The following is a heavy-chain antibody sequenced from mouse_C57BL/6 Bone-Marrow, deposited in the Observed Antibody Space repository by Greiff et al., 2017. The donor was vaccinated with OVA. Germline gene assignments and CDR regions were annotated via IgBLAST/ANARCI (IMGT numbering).Heavy chain of an antibody. CDR1: GYTFTSYG. V-gene: IGHV1-81*01. D-gene: IGHD1-1*01. CDR3: AKRAYYGSGLYAMDY. Sequence: QVHVKQSGAELARPGASVKLSCKASGYTFTSYGISWVKQRTGQGLEWIGEIYPRSGNTYYNEKFKGKATLTADKSSSTAYMELRSLTSEDSAVYFCAKRAYYGSGLYAMDYWGQGTSVTVSS. CDR2: IYPRSGNT. J-gene: IGHJ4*01.